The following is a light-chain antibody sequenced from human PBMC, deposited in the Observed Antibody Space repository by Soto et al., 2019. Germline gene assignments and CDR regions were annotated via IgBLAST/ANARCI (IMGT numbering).Light chain of an antibody. CDR2: GAS. CDR1: QSVSRN. CDR3: QQRKNWQVT. V-gene: IGKV3D-15*01. Sequence: EIVMTQSPATLSVSPGERASLSFRASQSVSRNLAWYQQKPGQAPRLLIYGASNRAAGIPDRFSGSGSGTDFTLTISSLEPEDFAVYYCQQRKNWQVTFGQGTRLEI. J-gene: IGKJ5*01.